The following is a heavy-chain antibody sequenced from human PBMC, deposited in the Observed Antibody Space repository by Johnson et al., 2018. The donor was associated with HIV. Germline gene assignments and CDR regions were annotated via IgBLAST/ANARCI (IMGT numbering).Heavy chain of an antibody. V-gene: IGHV3-11*04. Sequence: QVQLVESGGGLVKPGGSLRLSCAASGFTFSDYYINWIRQAPGKGLEWVSYIDSSGSTIYYADSVKGRFTISRDNAKNSLYLQMNSLRAEDTAVYYCARSYSSSSHDAFDIWGQGTLVIVSS. CDR2: IDSSGSTI. CDR1: GFTFSDYY. CDR3: ARSYSSSSHDAFDI. D-gene: IGHD6-6*01. J-gene: IGHJ3*02.